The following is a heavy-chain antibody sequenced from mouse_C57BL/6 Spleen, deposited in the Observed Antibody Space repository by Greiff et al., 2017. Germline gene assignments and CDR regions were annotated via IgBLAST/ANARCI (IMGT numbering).Heavy chain of an antibody. CDR3: ARAYYSNFYYAMDY. Sequence: QVQLQQPGAELVKPGASVKMSCKASGYTFTSYWITWVKQRPGQGLEWIGDIYPGSGSTNYNEKFKSKATLTVDTSSSTAYMQLSSLTSEDSAVYYCARAYYSNFYYAMDYWGQGTSVTVSS. CDR2: IYPGSGST. V-gene: IGHV1-55*01. D-gene: IGHD2-5*01. CDR1: GYTFTSYW. J-gene: IGHJ4*01.